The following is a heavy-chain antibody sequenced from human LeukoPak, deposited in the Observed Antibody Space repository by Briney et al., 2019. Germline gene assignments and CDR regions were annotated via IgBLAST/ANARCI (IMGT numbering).Heavy chain of an antibody. D-gene: IGHD6-19*01. CDR2: INHSGST. V-gene: IGHV4-34*01. J-gene: IGHJ4*02. CDR1: GESFSGYY. CDR3: ARAIIAVAGQLDY. Sequence: SETLSLTCAVYGESFSGYYWSWIRQPPGKGLEWLGEINHSGSTNYNPSLKSRVTISVDTSKNQFSLKLSSVTAADTAVYYCARAIIAVAGQLDYWGQGTLVTVSS.